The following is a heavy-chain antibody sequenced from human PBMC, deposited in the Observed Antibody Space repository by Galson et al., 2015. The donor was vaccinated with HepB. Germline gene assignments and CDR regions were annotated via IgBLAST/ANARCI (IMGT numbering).Heavy chain of an antibody. D-gene: IGHD3-16*01. V-gene: IGHV1-2*02. CDR1: GYTFTNYY. Sequence: SVKVSCKASGYTFTNYYMHWVRQAPGQGLEWMGWINPNSGGTNYAQKFEDRVTMTRDTSISTVYMELSRLRSNDTAVYYCARLALSGGNDYWGQGTLVTVSS. CDR3: ARLALSGGNDY. CDR2: INPNSGGT. J-gene: IGHJ4*02.